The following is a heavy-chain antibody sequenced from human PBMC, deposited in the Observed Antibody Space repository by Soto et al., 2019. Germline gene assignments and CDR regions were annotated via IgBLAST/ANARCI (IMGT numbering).Heavy chain of an antibody. J-gene: IGHJ5*02. CDR3: SRGSYQGGDWFDP. D-gene: IGHD2-21*01. V-gene: IGHV1-8*01. Sequence: QVQLVQSGAEVKKPGASVKVSCKASGCTFTNYDINWVRQATGQGLEWMGWMNPNSGNTGYGQKFQGRVTMTRNTSISTAYMELRSLRSADTAVYYCSRGSYQGGDWFDPWGQGTLVTVSS. CDR2: MNPNSGNT. CDR1: GCTFTNYD.